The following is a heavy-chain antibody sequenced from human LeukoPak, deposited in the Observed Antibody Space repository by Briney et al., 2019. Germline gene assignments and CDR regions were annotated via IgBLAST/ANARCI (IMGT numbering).Heavy chain of an antibody. V-gene: IGHV4-59*01. CDR3: ARSVLGYSYGLHIDY. CDR1: GGSISSYY. Sequence: PSETLSLTCTVSGGSISSYYWRWLRQSPGKGLEWIGYIHYRGSTNYNPSLKSRVTISVDTSKNQFSLKLSSLTAADTAVYYCARSVLGYSYGLHIDYWGQGTLVTVSS. D-gene: IGHD5-18*01. CDR2: IHYRGST. J-gene: IGHJ4*02.